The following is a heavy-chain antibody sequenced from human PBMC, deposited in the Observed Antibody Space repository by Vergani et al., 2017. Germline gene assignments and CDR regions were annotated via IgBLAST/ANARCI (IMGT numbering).Heavy chain of an antibody. D-gene: IGHD3-16*01. CDR2: IKQDGSEK. V-gene: IGHV3-7*01. J-gene: IGHJ4*02. Sequence: EVQLVESGGGFVQPGGSLRLSCAASGFTFSSYLMSWVRQAPGKGLEWVANIKQDGSEKYYVDSVKGRFTISRDNAKNSLYLKMNRLRAEDTAVYYCARFPPLGGFDYWGQGTLVTVSS. CDR3: ARFPPLGGFDY. CDR1: GFTFSSYL.